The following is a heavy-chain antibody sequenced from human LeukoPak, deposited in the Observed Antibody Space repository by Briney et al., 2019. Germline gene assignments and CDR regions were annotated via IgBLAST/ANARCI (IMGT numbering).Heavy chain of an antibody. Sequence: PGRSLRLSCAASGFTFSSYGMHWVRQAPGKGLEWVAVIWYDGSNKYYADSVKGRFTISRDNSKNTLYLQMNSLRAEDTAVYYCARDRVLTGYLDYWGQGTLVTVSS. D-gene: IGHD3-9*01. CDR3: ARDRVLTGYLDY. J-gene: IGHJ4*02. V-gene: IGHV3-33*01. CDR2: IWYDGSNK. CDR1: GFTFSSYG.